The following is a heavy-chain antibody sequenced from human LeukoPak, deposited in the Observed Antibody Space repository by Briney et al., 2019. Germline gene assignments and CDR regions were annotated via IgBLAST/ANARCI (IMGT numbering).Heavy chain of an antibody. CDR2: IGGNGGST. CDR1: GFTFRSYA. Sequence: QPGGSLRLSCAASGFTFRSYAMSWVRQAPGKGLECVSVIGGNGGSTSYADSVKGRFTISRDNSKNTLYLQMNSLRAEDTAVYYCAKVGVLGATRYFDYWGQGTLVTVSS. D-gene: IGHD1-26*01. V-gene: IGHV3-23*01. J-gene: IGHJ4*02. CDR3: AKVGVLGATRYFDY.